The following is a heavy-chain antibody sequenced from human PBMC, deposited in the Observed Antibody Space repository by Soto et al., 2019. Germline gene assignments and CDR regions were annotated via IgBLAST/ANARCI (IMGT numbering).Heavy chain of an antibody. V-gene: IGHV4-59*01. D-gene: IGHD3-10*01. CDR2: IYYSGST. J-gene: IGHJ4*02. Sequence: PSETLSLTCTVSGGSISSYYWSWIRQPPGKGLEWIGYIYYSGSTNYNPSLKSRVTISVDTSKNQFSLKLSSVTAADTAVYYCARGWGVRGVITSLHPFDYWGQGTLVTVSS. CDR1: GGSISSYY. CDR3: ARGWGVRGVITSLHPFDY.